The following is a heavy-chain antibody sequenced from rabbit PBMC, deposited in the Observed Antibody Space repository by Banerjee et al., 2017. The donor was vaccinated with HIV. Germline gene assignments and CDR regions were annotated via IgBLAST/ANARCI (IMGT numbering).Heavy chain of an antibody. CDR3: ARGYAGDSSVARLDL. J-gene: IGHJ3*01. CDR2: INTAGDSYT. D-gene: IGHD7-1*01. V-gene: IGHV1S45*01. Sequence: QEHLEESGGGLVQPEGSLTLTCKVSGFDFRSYSLAWVHQAPGKGLEWIAYINTAGDSYTYYAPWAKGRFTISKTSSTTVTLQMTSLTAADTATYFCARGYAGDSSVARLDLWGPGTLVTVS. CDR1: GFDFRSYS.